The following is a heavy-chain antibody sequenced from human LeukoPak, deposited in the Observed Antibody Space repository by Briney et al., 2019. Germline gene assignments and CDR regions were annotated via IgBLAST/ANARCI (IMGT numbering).Heavy chain of an antibody. CDR3: ARDPEGIAAAGTGWFDP. V-gene: IGHV4-61*02. CDR1: GGSISSGSYY. CDR2: IYTSGST. Sequence: SETLSLTCTVSGGSISSGSYYWSWIRQPAGKGLEWIGRIYTSGSTNYNPSLKSRVTISVDTSKNQFSLKLSSVTAADTAVYYCARDPEGIAAAGTGWFDPWGQGTLVTVSS. D-gene: IGHD6-13*01. J-gene: IGHJ5*02.